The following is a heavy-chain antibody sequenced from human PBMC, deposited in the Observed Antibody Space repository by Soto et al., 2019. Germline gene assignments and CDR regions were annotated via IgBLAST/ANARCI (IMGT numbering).Heavy chain of an antibody. CDR1: GFSLSSTRMA. J-gene: IGHJ4*02. V-gene: IGHV2-5*02. Sequence: QITLKESGPTLVKPTQTLTLTCTFSGFSLSSTRMAVGWIRQPPGTALEWLALIYWDDDKRYSPFLKSRRTITKDSSKNQVVLTMANMAPVDTARYYCANIGVAGVGYYFDYWGQGTLVTVSS. CDR3: ANIGVAGVGYYFDY. CDR2: IYWDDDK. D-gene: IGHD6-19*01.